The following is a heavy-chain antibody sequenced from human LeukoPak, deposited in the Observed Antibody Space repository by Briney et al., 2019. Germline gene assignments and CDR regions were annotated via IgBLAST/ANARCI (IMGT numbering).Heavy chain of an antibody. V-gene: IGHV3-53*01. CDR1: GFTVSSNY. D-gene: IGHD5-24*01. CDR3: ARGRRVGWLQPMHFDY. CDR2: IYSGGST. J-gene: IGHJ4*02. Sequence: GGSLRLSCAASGFTVSSNYMSWIRLDPGKWLEWVSVIYSGGSTYYADSVKGRFTISRDNSKNTLYLQMNSLRAEDTAVYYCARGRRVGWLQPMHFDYWGQGTLVTVPS.